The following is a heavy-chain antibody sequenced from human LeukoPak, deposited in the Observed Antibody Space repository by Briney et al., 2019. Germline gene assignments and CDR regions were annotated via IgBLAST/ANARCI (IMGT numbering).Heavy chain of an antibody. CDR2: IYYSGST. CDR1: GVSISSYY. CDR3: ARLEIAARPPPYYFDY. D-gene: IGHD6-6*01. V-gene: IGHV4-39*01. J-gene: IGHJ4*02. Sequence: SETLSLTCTVSGVSISSYYWGWIRQPPGKGLEWIGSIYYSGSTYYNPSLKSRVTISVDTSKNQFSLKLSSVTAADTAVYYCARLEIAARPPPYYFDYWGQGTLVTVSS.